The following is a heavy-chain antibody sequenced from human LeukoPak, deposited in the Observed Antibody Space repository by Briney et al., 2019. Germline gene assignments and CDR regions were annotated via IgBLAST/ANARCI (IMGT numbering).Heavy chain of an antibody. Sequence: GRSLRLSCAASGFTFSSYGMHWVRQAPGKGLERVALISYDGTNKYYGDSVKGRFTISRDKSKNTLFLQMNSLRAEDTAVYYCAKASIAAAGGYFQHWGQGTLVTVSS. J-gene: IGHJ1*01. CDR3: AKASIAAAGGYFQH. D-gene: IGHD6-13*01. V-gene: IGHV3-30*18. CDR2: ISYDGTNK. CDR1: GFTFSSYG.